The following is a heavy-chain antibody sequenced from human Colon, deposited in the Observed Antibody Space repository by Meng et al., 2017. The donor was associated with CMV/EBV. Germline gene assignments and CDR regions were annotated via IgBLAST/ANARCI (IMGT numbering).Heavy chain of an antibody. CDR3: ARSRAAADVDY. V-gene: IGHV3-48*03. CDR1: GFVFSNYE. Sequence: GESLKISCVASGFVFSNYEMIWVRQAPGKGLEWVAYVGSRGSTTYYADSVKGRFTISRDNGKKSLFLQMNNLGAEDTAVYYCARSRAAADVDYWGQGTLVTVS. CDR2: VGSRGSTT. D-gene: IGHD6-13*01. J-gene: IGHJ4*02.